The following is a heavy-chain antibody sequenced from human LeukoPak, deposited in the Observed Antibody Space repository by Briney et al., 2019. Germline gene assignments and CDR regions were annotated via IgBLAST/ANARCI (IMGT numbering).Heavy chain of an antibody. CDR1: GGSISSSSYY. Sequence: PSETLSLTCTVSGGSISSSSYYWGWIRQPPGKGLEWIGSIYYSGSTYYNPSLKSRVTISVDTSKNQFSLKLSSVTAADTAVYYCARPTSTGCSSGWYESGAFDIWGQGTMVTVSS. V-gene: IGHV4-39*01. D-gene: IGHD6-19*01. J-gene: IGHJ3*02. CDR3: ARPTSTGCSSGWYESGAFDI. CDR2: IYYSGST.